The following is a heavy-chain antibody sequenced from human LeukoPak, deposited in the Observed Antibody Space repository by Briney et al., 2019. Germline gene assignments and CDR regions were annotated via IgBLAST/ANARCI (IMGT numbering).Heavy chain of an antibody. V-gene: IGHV3-30-3*01. D-gene: IGHD2-15*01. CDR3: ARDSPAYCSGGSCFPGGMDV. CDR2: ISYDGSNK. Sequence: PGGSLRLSRAASGFTFSSYAMHWVRQAPGKGLEWVAVISYDGSNKYYADSVKGRFTISRDNSKNTLYLQMNSLRAEDTAVYYCARDSPAYCSGGSCFPGGMDVWGQGTTVTVSS. CDR1: GFTFSSYA. J-gene: IGHJ6*02.